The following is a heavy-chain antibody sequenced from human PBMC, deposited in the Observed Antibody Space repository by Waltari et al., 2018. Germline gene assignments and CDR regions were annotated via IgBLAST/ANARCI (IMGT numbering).Heavy chain of an antibody. J-gene: IGHJ4*02. CDR1: GFTFSSYR. Sequence: QVQLVESGGGVVQPGRSLRLPCSASGFTFSSYRMHWVRQAPGKGLEWVAVIWDDGSNKYYADSVKGRFTISRDNSKNTLYLQMNSLRAEDTAVYYCARDISRSGRFDYWGQGTLVTVSS. CDR3: ARDISRSGRFDY. V-gene: IGHV3-33*01. CDR2: IWDDGSNK. D-gene: IGHD2-15*01.